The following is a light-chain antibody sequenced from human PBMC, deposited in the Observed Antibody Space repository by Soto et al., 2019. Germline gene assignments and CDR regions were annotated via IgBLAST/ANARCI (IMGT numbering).Light chain of an antibody. V-gene: IGKV1-39*01. CDR2: AAS. Sequence: DIQMTQSPSSLSASVEDRVIITCRASQSISNHLNWYQQKPGKAPKLLIFAASSLQSGVPSRFSGSVSGTDFTLTISSLQPEDFSTFYCQPSYSTPRTFGQGAKVDIK. J-gene: IGKJ1*01. CDR1: QSISNH. CDR3: QPSYSTPRT.